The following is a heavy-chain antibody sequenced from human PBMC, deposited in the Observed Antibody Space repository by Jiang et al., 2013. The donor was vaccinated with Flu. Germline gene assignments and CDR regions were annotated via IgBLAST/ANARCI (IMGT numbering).Heavy chain of an antibody. D-gene: IGHD3-22*01. CDR3: ARHPGSYDSRGQKRVDTFDI. V-gene: IGHV4-59*08. Sequence: GLVKPSETLSLTCTVSGGSIIILLELDPAAPREGTGVDWIHLLQWEHQLQPPLSSRVTISVDTSKNQFSLKLSSVTAADTAVYYCARHPGSYDSRGQKRVDTFDIWGQGTMLTVSS. CDR1: GGSIIIL. J-gene: IGHJ3*02. CDR2: LLQWEH.